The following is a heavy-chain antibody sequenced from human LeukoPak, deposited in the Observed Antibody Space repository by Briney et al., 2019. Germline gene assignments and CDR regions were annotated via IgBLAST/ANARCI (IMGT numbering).Heavy chain of an antibody. CDR1: GFTVSSNY. D-gene: IGHD5-24*01. J-gene: IGHJ4*02. CDR2: IYSGGST. V-gene: IGHV3-66*01. Sequence: PGGSLRLSCAASGFTVSSNYMSWVRQAPGKGLEWVSVIYSGGSTYYADSVKGRFTISRDNSKNTLYLQMNSLRAEDTAVYYCARDRGQAWLQGGHFDYWGQGTLVTVSS. CDR3: ARDRGQAWLQGGHFDY.